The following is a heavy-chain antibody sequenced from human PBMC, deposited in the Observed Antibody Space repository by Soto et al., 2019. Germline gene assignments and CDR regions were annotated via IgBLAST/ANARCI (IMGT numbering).Heavy chain of an antibody. CDR1: GYNFTSYW. CDR2: IYPGDSDT. V-gene: IGHV5-51*01. J-gene: IGHJ5*01. CDR3: ARPFDTSNWFDF. D-gene: IGHD2-2*01. Sequence: PGESLKISCKGSGYNFTSYWIAWVRQMPGKGLALMGIIYPGDSDTTYSPSFQGQVTISADKSISTAFLQWGSLKASDTAMYYCARPFDTSNWFDFWGQGTLVTVSS.